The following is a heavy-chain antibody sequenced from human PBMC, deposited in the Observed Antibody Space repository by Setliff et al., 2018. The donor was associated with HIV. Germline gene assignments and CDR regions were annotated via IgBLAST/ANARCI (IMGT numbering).Heavy chain of an antibody. D-gene: IGHD2-21*02. V-gene: IGHV4-39*07. CDR2: ISYDGNT. CDR1: GGSINSDYYF. CDR3: ASGNHNWRRLWGY. Sequence: PSETLSLTCTTSGGSINSDYYFWGWIRPSPGNGLEWISTISYDGNTYYNPSLKTQLTVTSATSQNQFSLTMTSITAADTAVYFCASGNHNWRRLWGYCGQGPRGTVS. J-gene: IGHJ4*02.